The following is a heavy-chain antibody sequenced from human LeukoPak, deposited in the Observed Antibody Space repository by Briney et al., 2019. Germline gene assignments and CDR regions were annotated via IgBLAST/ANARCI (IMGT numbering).Heavy chain of an antibody. V-gene: IGHV1-69*04. CDR2: IIPILGIA. D-gene: IGHD2-15*01. J-gene: IGHJ4*02. CDR3: AAMGGYCSGGSCYN. CDR1: GGTFSSYA. Sequence: GASVKVSCKASGGTFSSYAISWVRQAPGQGLEWMGRIIPILGIANYAQKFQGRATITADKSTSTAYMELSSLRSEDTAVYYCAAMGGYCSGGSCYNWGQGTLVTVSS.